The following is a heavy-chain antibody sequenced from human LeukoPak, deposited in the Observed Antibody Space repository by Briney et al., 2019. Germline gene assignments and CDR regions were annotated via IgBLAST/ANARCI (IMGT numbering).Heavy chain of an antibody. CDR2: MHNSGTI. Sequence: PSETLSLTCTVSGDSVSSYYWSWIRQPPGGGLEWIAYMHNSGTISYNPSLRTRVTMSVDTSKNQFSLNLRSVTAADTAVYYCVRDWEGFNFDIWGQGTKVSVSS. V-gene: IGHV4-59*02. CDR1: GDSVSSYY. D-gene: IGHD1-26*01. J-gene: IGHJ3*02. CDR3: VRDWEGFNFDI.